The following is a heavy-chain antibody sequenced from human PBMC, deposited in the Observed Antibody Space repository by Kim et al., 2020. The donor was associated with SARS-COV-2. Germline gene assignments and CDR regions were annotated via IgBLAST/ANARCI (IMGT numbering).Heavy chain of an antibody. CDR2: IRQDGSRR. CDR3: ARDLDHSSGDY. V-gene: IGHV3-7*01. CDR1: GFTFSTYW. J-gene: IGHJ4*02. D-gene: IGHD6-19*01. Sequence: GGSLRLSCAASGFTFSTYWMSWVRQAPGKGLEWVANIRQDGSRRYYLDSVKGRFTTSRDNARNSLYLQMDSLRVEDTAVYYCARDLDHSSGDYWGQGTLV.